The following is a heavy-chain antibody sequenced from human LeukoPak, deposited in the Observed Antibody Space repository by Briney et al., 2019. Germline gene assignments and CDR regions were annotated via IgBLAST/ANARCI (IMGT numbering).Heavy chain of an antibody. CDR3: TTDPYYYGSGSYFIDY. V-gene: IGHV3-30-3*01. CDR2: ISYDGSNK. J-gene: IGHJ4*02. D-gene: IGHD3-10*01. Sequence: GGSLRLSCAASGFTFSSYAMHWVRQAPGKGLEWVAVISYDGSNKYYADSVKGRFTISRDNSKNTLYLQMNSLKTEDTAVYYCTTDPYYYGSGSYFIDYWGQGTLVTVSS. CDR1: GFTFSSYA.